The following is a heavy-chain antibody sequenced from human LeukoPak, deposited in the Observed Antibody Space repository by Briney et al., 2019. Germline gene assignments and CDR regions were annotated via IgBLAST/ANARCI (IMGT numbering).Heavy chain of an antibody. Sequence: SQNLGLTCAGAGGSIRSGGYSWRWIRQPPGKGLEWIGYIYHSGSTYYNPSLKSRVTISVDRSKNQFSLKVSSVTDADTAVYYCARDPTVVTNDAFDIWGQGTMVTVSS. CDR3: ARDPTVVTNDAFDI. CDR1: GGSIRSGGYS. J-gene: IGHJ3*02. CDR2: IYHSGST. D-gene: IGHD4-23*01. V-gene: IGHV4-30-2*01.